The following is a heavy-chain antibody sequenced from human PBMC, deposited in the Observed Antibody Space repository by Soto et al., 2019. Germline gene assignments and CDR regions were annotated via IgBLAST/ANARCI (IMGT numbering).Heavy chain of an antibody. CDR3: ARAHSSSWQKYYFDY. V-gene: IGHV5-51*01. Sequence: GESLKISCKGSGYSFTSYWIGWVRQMPGKGLEWMGIIYPGDSDTRYSPSFQGQVTISADKSISTAYLQWSSLKASDTAMYYCARAHSSSWQKYYFDYWGQGTLVTAPQ. J-gene: IGHJ4*02. D-gene: IGHD6-13*01. CDR2: IYPGDSDT. CDR1: GYSFTSYW.